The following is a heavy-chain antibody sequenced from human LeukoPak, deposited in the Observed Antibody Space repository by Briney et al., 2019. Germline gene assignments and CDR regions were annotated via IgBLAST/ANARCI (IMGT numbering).Heavy chain of an antibody. CDR2: INPNSGGT. CDR3: ARQGYGGHSRGAADY. Sequence: GASVKVSCKASGYTFTGYYMHWVRQAPGQGLEWMGWINPNSGGTNYAQKFQGRVTMTRDKSIRTAYMELRSLRSDDTAVYYCARQGYGGHSRGAADYWGQGTLVTVSS. D-gene: IGHD4-23*01. V-gene: IGHV1-2*02. CDR1: GYTFTGYY. J-gene: IGHJ4*02.